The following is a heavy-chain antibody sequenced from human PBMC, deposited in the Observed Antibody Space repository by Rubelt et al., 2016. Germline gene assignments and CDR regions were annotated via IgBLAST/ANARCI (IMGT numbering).Heavy chain of an antibody. CDR3: ARPSGYPSWFDP. CDR2: ISAYNGNT. Sequence: QVQLVQSGAEVKKPGASVKVSCKASGYTFTSYGISWVRQAPGQGLEWMGWISAYNGNTNYAQKLPCRVTMTTDTSTSTVYMELRSLRSDDTAVYYCARPSGYPSWFDPWCQGTLVTVSS. V-gene: IGHV1-18*01. CDR1: GYTFTSYG. J-gene: IGHJ5*02. D-gene: IGHD5-12*01.